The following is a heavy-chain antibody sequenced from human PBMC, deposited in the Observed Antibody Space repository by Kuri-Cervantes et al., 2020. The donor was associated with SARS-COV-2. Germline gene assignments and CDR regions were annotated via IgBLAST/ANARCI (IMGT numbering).Heavy chain of an antibody. D-gene: IGHD6-19*01. Sequence: SETLSLTCAVYGGSFSGYYWSWIRQPPGKGLEWIGEINHSGSTNYNPSLKSRVTISVDTSKNQFSLKLSSVTAADTAVYYCARARSNGWEDDAFDIWGQGTMVTVSS. CDR2: INHSGST. V-gene: IGHV4-34*01. J-gene: IGHJ3*02. CDR3: ARARSNGWEDDAFDI. CDR1: GGSFSGYY.